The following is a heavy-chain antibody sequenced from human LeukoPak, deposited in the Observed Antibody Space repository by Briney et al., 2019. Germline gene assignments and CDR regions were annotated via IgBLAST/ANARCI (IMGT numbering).Heavy chain of an antibody. J-gene: IGHJ4*02. D-gene: IGHD6-13*01. CDR1: GYTFTGYY. CDR3: ARAGSGSWEIDY. Sequence: ASVKVSCKASGYTFTGYYMHWVRRAPGQGLEWMGWINPNSGGTNYAQKFQGRVTMTRDTSISTAYMELSRLRSDDTAVYYCARAGSGSWEIDYWGQGTLVTVSS. V-gene: IGHV1-2*02. CDR2: INPNSGGT.